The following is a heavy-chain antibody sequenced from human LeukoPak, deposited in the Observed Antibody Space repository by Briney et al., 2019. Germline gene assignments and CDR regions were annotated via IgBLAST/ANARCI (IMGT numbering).Heavy chain of an antibody. J-gene: IGHJ3*02. V-gene: IGHV4-34*01. D-gene: IGHD4-17*01. CDR2: INHSGST. CDR1: GGSFSGYY. CDR3: ARGPLGDEFADAFDI. Sequence: PSETLSLTCAVYGGSFSGYYWSWIRQPPGKGLEWIGEINHSGSTNYNPSLKSRVTISVDTSKNQFSLKLSSVTAADTAVYYCARGPLGDEFADAFDIWGQGTMVTVSS.